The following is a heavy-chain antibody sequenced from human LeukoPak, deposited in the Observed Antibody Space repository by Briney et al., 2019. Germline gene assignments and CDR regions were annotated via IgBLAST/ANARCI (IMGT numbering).Heavy chain of an antibody. CDR1: GFTFSSYW. D-gene: IGHD3-22*01. CDR2: ISSSSSTI. CDR3: ARGYYYDSSGYYYFDY. Sequence: GGSLRLSCAASGFTFSSYWMSWVRQAPGKGLEWVSYISSSSSTIYYADSVKGRFTISRDNAKNSLYLQMNSLRAEDTAVYYCARGYYYDSSGYYYFDYWGQRTLFTVSS. J-gene: IGHJ4*02. V-gene: IGHV3-48*01.